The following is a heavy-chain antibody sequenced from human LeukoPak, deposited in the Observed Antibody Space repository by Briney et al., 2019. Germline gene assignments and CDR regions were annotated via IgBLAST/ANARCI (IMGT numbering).Heavy chain of an antibody. CDR2: TKQDGSEK. V-gene: IGHV3-7*01. J-gene: IGHJ4*02. Sequence: GGSLRLSCAASGFTFSSYWMSWVRQAPGKGLEWVANTKQDGSEKYYVDSVKGRFTISRDNAKNSLYLQMNSLRAEDTAVYYCARGGGYGDYGGYFDYWGQGTLVTVSS. D-gene: IGHD4-17*01. CDR1: GFTFSSYW. CDR3: ARGGGYGDYGGYFDY.